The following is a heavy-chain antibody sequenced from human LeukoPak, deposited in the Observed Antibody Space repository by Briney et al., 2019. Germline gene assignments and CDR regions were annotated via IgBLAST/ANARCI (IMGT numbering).Heavy chain of an antibody. CDR2: INPNSGGT. D-gene: IGHD3-22*01. Sequence: AASVKVSCKASGYTFTGYYMHWVRQAPGQGLEWMGWINPNSGGTNYAQKFQGRVTMTRDTSISTAYMELSRLRSDDTAVYYCARGGLTMIVVVTFDAFDIWGQGTMVTVSS. CDR1: GYTFTGYY. J-gene: IGHJ3*02. V-gene: IGHV1-2*02. CDR3: ARGGLTMIVVVTFDAFDI.